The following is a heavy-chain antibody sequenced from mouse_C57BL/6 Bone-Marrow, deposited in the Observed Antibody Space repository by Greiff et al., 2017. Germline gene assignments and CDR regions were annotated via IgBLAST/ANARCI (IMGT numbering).Heavy chain of an antibody. CDR2: ISSGGDYT. J-gene: IGHJ2*01. V-gene: IGHV5-9-1*02. D-gene: IGHD2-4*01. CDR1: GFTFSSYA. Sequence: EVKLMESGEGLVKPGGSLKLSCAASGFTFSSYAMSWVRQTPEKRLEWVAYISSGGDYTYYADTVKGRFTISRDNARNTLYLQMSSLKSEDTAMYYCTRFYDYDRGFDYWGQGTTLTVSS. CDR3: TRFYDYDRGFDY.